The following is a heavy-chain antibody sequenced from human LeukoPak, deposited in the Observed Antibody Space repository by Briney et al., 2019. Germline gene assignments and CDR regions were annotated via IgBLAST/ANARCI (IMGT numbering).Heavy chain of an antibody. CDR3: SASRPHYGDYYGLDG. D-gene: IGHD4/OR15-4a*01. V-gene: IGHV3-30*03. CDR1: GFTFSTYG. Sequence: GGSLRLSCAASGFTFSTYGMHGVRQAPGRGLEWVAVISYPGSHKYSADSVKGRFTISRDNSKNTLYLQMNSLRTEDTDVYFCSASRPHYGDYYGLDGWGRGTTVSVSS. CDR2: ISYPGSHK. J-gene: IGHJ6*02.